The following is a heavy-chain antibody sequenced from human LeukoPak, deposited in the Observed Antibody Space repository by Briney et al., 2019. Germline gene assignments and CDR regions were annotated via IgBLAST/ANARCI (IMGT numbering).Heavy chain of an antibody. CDR2: IYYSGST. CDR1: GGSISSSSYY. CDR3: ARGRLLWFGESVFDP. D-gene: IGHD3-10*01. Sequence: PSETLSLTCTVSGGSISSSSYYWGWIRQPPGKGLEWIGSIYYSGSTYYNPSLKSRVTISVDTSKNQFSLKLSSVTAADTAVYYCARGRLLWFGESVFDPWGQGTLVTVSS. J-gene: IGHJ5*02. V-gene: IGHV4-39*01.